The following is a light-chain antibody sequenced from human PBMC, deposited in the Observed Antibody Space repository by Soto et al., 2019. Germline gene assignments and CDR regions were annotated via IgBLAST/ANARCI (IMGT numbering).Light chain of an antibody. Sequence: VLAQPASVSGSPGQSITISCTGTITDIGAYNYVSWYQQHPGKAPKLLIYGVSSRPSGVSNRFSGSKSGNTASLTISGLQAEDEADYYCSSYTSSSSYVFGTGTKVTVL. CDR3: SSYTSSSSYV. J-gene: IGLJ1*01. CDR2: GVS. CDR1: ITDIGAYNY. V-gene: IGLV2-14*01.